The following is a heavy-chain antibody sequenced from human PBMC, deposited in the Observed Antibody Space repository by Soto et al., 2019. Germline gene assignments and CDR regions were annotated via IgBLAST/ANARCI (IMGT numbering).Heavy chain of an antibody. CDR1: GGSFSGYY. CDR3: AGGPEIQLWLDS. Sequence: SETLSLTCAVYGGSFSGYYWSWILQPPGKGLEWIGESNHSGSTNYNPSLKSRVTISLDTSKNQFSLKLSSGTAADTAVYYCAGGPEIQLWLDSWGPGTLVTVSS. V-gene: IGHV4-34*01. D-gene: IGHD5-18*01. J-gene: IGHJ5*01. CDR2: SNHSGST.